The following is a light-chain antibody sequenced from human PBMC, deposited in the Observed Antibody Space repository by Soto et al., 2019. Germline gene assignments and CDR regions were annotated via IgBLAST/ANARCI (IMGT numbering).Light chain of an antibody. V-gene: IGKV3-15*01. CDR1: QSIYNK. CDR3: QQYKNWPTIT. Sequence: TQSPSSLSVSPGERVTLSCRSSQSIYNKVAWYQQKPGQAPRLLIYGASTRATGISARFSGSGSGTEFTLTISSLQSEDFAVYYCQQYKNWPTITFGQGTRLEI. J-gene: IGKJ5*01. CDR2: GAS.